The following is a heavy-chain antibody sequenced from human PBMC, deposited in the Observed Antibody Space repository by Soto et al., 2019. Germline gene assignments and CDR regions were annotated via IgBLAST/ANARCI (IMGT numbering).Heavy chain of an antibody. D-gene: IGHD1-20*01. V-gene: IGHV4-59*01. Sequence: SETLSLTCTVSGGSISSYYWSWIRQPPGKGLEWIGYVFYSGSTNYSPSLKGRVTISVDTTENQFSLKLGSVTAADTAVYYCARGSPVRANWNFDLWGQGTLVTVSS. CDR1: GGSISSYY. CDR3: ARGSPVRANWNFDL. CDR2: VFYSGST. J-gene: IGHJ4*02.